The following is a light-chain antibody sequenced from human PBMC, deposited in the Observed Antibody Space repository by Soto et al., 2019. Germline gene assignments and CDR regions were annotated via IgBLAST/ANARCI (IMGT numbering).Light chain of an antibody. CDR2: KAS. Sequence: DIQMTQSPSTLSASVGDRVPITCRARQSISSWLAWYQQKPGKAPKLLIYKASSLESGVPSRFSGSGSGTEFTLTISSLQPDDFATYYCQQYNSYSRTFGQGTRWIS. CDR1: QSISSW. J-gene: IGKJ1*01. CDR3: QQYNSYSRT. V-gene: IGKV1-5*03.